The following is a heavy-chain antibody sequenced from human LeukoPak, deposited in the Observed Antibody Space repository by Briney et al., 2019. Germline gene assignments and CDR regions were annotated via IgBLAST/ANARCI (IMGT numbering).Heavy chain of an antibody. CDR2: ADYSGGT. D-gene: IGHD6-19*01. CDR3: AGERGEEYSSGWYKTNFFDN. CDR1: GDSVSTVTDY. Sequence: SETLSLTCTVAGDSVSTVTDYWAWIRQPPGKGLEWIASADYSGGTYYNPSLESRVAISADMSKKQISLTLTSVTGADTAVYYCAGERGEEYSSGWYKTNFFDNWGQGIRVTVSS. V-gene: IGHV4-39*07. J-gene: IGHJ4*02.